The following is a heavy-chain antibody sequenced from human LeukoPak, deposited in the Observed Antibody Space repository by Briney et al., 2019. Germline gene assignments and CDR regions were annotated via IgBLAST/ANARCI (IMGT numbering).Heavy chain of an antibody. V-gene: IGHV3-21*01. J-gene: IGHJ4*02. CDR2: TTSSSRYI. D-gene: IGHD4/OR15-4a*01. Sequence: GGSLTLSRAASGFSFSIYTMSWVRQAPGKGLEWVSSTTSSSRYIYYADSVKGRFTISSDNAKNSPYLQMNSLRAEATAEYYCASEVDIDYGDNGIDLLVQGTLVTVSS. CDR1: GFSFSIYT. CDR3: ASEVDIDYGDNGIDL.